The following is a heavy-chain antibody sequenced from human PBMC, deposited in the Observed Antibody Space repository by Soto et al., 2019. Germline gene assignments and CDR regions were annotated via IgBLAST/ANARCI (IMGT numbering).Heavy chain of an antibody. CDR3: ARRTFGSSRSFDI. Sequence: GGSLRLSCAASGFAFSSHPMSWVRQAPEKGLEWVAGISDSGSLTYNADSVRGRFTISRDNSKNTLYLQMNSLGAEDTAVYYCARRTFGSSRSFDIWGQGTMVT. CDR2: ISDSGSLT. V-gene: IGHV3-23*01. J-gene: IGHJ3*02. D-gene: IGHD6-6*01. CDR1: GFAFSSHP.